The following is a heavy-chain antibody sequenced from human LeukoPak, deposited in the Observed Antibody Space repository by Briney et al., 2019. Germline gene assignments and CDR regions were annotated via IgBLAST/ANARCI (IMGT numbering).Heavy chain of an antibody. CDR2: IYYSGST. CDR3: ARAHRSGYDSLGFDP. CDR1: GGSISSYY. Sequence: PSETLSLTCTVSGGSISSYYWSWIRQPPGKGLEWIGYIYYSGSTNYNPSLKSRVTISVDTSKNQFSLKLRSVTAADTAVYYCARAHRSGYDSLGFDPWGQGTLVTVSS. J-gene: IGHJ5*02. V-gene: IGHV4-59*12. D-gene: IGHD5-12*01.